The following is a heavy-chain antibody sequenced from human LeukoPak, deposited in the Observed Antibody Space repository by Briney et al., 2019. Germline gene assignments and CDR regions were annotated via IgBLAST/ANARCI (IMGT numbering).Heavy chain of an antibody. D-gene: IGHD5-18*01. CDR1: GFTFSNAW. V-gene: IGHV3-15*07. Sequence: PGGSLRLSCAASGFTFSNAWMNWVRQAPGKGLEWVGRIKSKTDGGTTDYAAPVKGRFTISRDDSKNTLYLQMNSLKTEDTAVYYCAKGTSGYSYGLNYFDYWGQGTLVTVSS. J-gene: IGHJ4*02. CDR3: AKGTSGYSYGLNYFDY. CDR2: IKSKTDGGTT.